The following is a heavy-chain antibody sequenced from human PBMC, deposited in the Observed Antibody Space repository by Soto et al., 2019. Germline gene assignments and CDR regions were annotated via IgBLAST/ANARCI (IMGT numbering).Heavy chain of an antibody. J-gene: IGHJ5*02. CDR1: GYTFTSYA. CDR3: ARSSGSAYWFDP. Sequence: ASVKVSCKASGYTFTSYAIHWVRQAPGQKLEWMGWINAGNGNTKYSQKFQGRVTITRDTSASTAYMELSSLRSEDTAVYYCARSSGSAYWFDPWGQGTLVTVSS. V-gene: IGHV1-3*01. D-gene: IGHD6-6*01. CDR2: INAGNGNT.